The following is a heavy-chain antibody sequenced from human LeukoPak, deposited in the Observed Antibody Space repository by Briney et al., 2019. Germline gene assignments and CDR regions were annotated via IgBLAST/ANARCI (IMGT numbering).Heavy chain of an antibody. V-gene: IGHV3-23*01. D-gene: IGHD2-2*01. J-gene: IGHJ4*02. CDR1: GFTFSTCA. Sequence: GGSLRLSCAASGFTFSTCAMGWVRQAPGKGLGRVSAISGSGGSTFYADSVKGRFTISRDSSKNTVYLQMSGLRAEDTALYYCAKAHCSPTSCSRIDYWGQGTLVTVSS. CDR2: ISGSGGST. CDR3: AKAHCSPTSCSRIDY.